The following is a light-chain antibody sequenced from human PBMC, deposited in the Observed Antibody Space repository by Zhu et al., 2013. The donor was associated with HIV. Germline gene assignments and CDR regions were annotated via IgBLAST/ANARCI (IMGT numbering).Light chain of an antibody. V-gene: IGKV4-1*01. CDR2: WAS. CDR3: QQYYTSPYS. Sequence: DIVMTQSPDSLAVSLGERATINCKSSQKILYSSTNKNYLAWYQQKPGQPPKLLIYWASTRESGVPDRFSGSGSGTDFTLTISSLQAEDVAVYYCQQYYTSPYSFGQGTKLEIK. J-gene: IGKJ2*03. CDR1: QKILYSSTNKNY.